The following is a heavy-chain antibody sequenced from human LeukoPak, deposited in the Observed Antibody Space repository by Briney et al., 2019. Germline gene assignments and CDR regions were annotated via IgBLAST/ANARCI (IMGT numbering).Heavy chain of an antibody. CDR1: GFTLSSYW. Sequence: GGSLRLSCTASGFTLSSYWMSWVRQAPGKGLEWVANIKEDGSEKYYVDSVKGRFTVSRDNPKNSLSLQMNSLRVEDTAVYYCAKERWGSSGHFDLWGQGTLVTVSS. CDR3: AKERWGSSGHFDL. J-gene: IGHJ4*02. V-gene: IGHV3-7*01. CDR2: IKEDGSEK. D-gene: IGHD6-19*01.